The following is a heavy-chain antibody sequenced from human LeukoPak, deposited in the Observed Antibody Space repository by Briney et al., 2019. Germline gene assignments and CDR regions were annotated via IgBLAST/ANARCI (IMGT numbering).Heavy chain of an antibody. V-gene: IGHV3-23*01. J-gene: IGHJ4*02. CDR2: ISGSGGST. Sequence: GGSLRLSCAASGFTFSSYAMSWGRQAPGKGLEWVSAISGSGGSTYYAVSVKGRFTISRDNSKNTLYLQMNSLRAEDTAVYYCAKDPAPSRVAVTTGYFDYWGQGTLVTVSS. D-gene: IGHD4-17*01. CDR3: AKDPAPSRVAVTTGYFDY. CDR1: GFTFSSYA.